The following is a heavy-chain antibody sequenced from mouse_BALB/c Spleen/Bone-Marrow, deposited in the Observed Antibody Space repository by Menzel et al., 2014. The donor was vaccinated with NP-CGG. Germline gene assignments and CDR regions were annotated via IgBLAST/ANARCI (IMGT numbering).Heavy chain of an antibody. V-gene: IGHV2-9*02. D-gene: IGHD3-1*01. CDR1: GFSLTRYD. J-gene: IGHJ3*01. Sequence: VKLVESGPGLVAPSQSLSITCTVSGFSLTRYDVHWVRQPPGKGLEWLGVIWAGENTNYNSALMSRLSISKDNSKSQVFLKMNSLENDDTATYYCARARATSWFAYWGQGTLVTVSA. CDR2: IWAGENT. CDR3: ARARATSWFAY.